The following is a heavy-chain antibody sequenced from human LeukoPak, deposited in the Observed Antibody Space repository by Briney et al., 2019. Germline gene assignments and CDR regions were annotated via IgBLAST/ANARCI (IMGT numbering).Heavy chain of an antibody. D-gene: IGHD2-21*02. CDR1: GGSISSTYDH. V-gene: IGHV4-39*01. CDR3: ARRLHYFDY. Sequence: SETLSLTCTVSGGSISSTYDHWDWIRQPPGKGLEWLGSIRYSGTTYYNPSLKGRVTIFVDTSNNQFSLRLRSVTAADTAVYYCARRLHYFDYWGQGSLVTVSP. J-gene: IGHJ4*02. CDR2: IRYSGTT.